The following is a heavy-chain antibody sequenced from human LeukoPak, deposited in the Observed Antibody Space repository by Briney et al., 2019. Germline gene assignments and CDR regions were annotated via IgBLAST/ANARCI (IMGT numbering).Heavy chain of an antibody. D-gene: IGHD6-19*01. CDR3: STGYSSEGYYYGMDV. Sequence: GGSLRLSCAASGFTFSGSAMHWVRQASGKGLEWVGRIRSKANSCATAYAASVKGRFTISRDDSKNTAYLQMNSLKTEDTAVYYCSTGYSSEGYYYGMDVWGQGTTVTVSS. CDR1: GFTFSGSA. V-gene: IGHV3-73*01. CDR2: IRSKANSCAT. J-gene: IGHJ6*02.